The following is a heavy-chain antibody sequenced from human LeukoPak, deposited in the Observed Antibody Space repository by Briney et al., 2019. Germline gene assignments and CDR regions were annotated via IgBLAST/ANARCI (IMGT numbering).Heavy chain of an antibody. CDR3: ARARHDLLSGYYYYMDV. CDR1: GYTFTSYG. D-gene: IGHD3-10*01. J-gene: IGHJ6*03. V-gene: IGHV1-18*01. CDR2: INAYNGDT. Sequence: ASVKVSCKASGYTFTSYGISWVRQAPGQGLEWMGWINAYNGDTNYAQNLQGRVTMTTDTSTTTAYMELRSLKSDDTAVYYCARARHDLLSGYYYYMDVWGKGTTVTVSS.